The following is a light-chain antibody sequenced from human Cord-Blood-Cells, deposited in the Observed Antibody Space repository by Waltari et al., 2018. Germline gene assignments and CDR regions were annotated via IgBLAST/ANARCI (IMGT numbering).Light chain of an antibody. J-gene: IGKJ3*01. V-gene: IGKV3-15*01. CDR3: QQYNNWPRIT. Sequence: EIVMTQSPATLSVSPVERDTLSCMASQSVSSKLAWYQQKPGQAPRLLIYGASTRATGIPARFSGSGSGTEFNLTISSLQSDDFAVEYCQQYNNWPRITFGPGTKVDIK. CDR2: GAS. CDR1: QSVSSK.